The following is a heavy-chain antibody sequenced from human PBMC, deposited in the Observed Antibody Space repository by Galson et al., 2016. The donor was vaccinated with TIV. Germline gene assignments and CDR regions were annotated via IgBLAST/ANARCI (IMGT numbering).Heavy chain of an antibody. CDR3: ARVTILRCSEWSFDH. V-gene: IGHV3-23*01. J-gene: IGHJ4*02. CDR2: VSHVGGAT. Sequence: SLRLSCAASGFTFSNYAMSWVRQAPEKGLAWVAAVSHVGGATYYADSGRGRFTISRDDSKNTLYLQMSSLTADDTAIYYCARVTILRCSEWSFDHWGQGMLVTVSS. CDR1: GFTFSNYA. D-gene: IGHD3-3*01.